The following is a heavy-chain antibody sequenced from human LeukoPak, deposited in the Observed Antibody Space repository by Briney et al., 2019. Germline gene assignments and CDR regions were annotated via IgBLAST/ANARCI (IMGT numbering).Heavy chain of an antibody. J-gene: IGHJ4*02. CDR2: INHSGST. V-gene: IGHV4-34*01. CDR1: GGSFSGYY. CDR3: ASGGGEANY. D-gene: IGHD2-21*01. Sequence: SETLSLTCAVYGGSFSGYYWSWIRQPPGKGLEGIGEINHSGSTNYNPSLKSRVTISVDTSKSQFSLKLSSVTAADTAVYYCASGGGEANYWGQGTLVTVSS.